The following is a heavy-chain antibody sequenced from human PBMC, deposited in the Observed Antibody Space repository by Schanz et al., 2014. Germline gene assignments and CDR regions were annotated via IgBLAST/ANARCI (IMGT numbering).Heavy chain of an antibody. D-gene: IGHD3-9*01. Sequence: EVQLVESGGGVVRPGGSLRLSCAASGFGFDDYAMSWVRQAPGKGLEWVSGINWNGGSTGYADSVKGRFTISRDNAKNSLYLQMNSLRAEDTAVYYCAKEHAGSDILTALGNWGQGTLVTVSS. V-gene: IGHV3-20*04. CDR1: GFGFDDYA. CDR2: INWNGGST. J-gene: IGHJ4*02. CDR3: AKEHAGSDILTALGN.